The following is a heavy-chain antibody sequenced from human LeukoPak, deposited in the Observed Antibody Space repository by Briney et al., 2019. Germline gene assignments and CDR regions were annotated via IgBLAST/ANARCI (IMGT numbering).Heavy chain of an antibody. J-gene: IGHJ4*02. CDR1: GGSFSGYY. D-gene: IGHD5-18*01. CDR2: MNHFGST. V-gene: IGHV4-34*01. CDR3: ARGYRAPQTFYSYHYFDS. Sequence: SSETLSLTCAVYGGSFSGYYWSWIRQPPGKGLEWIGEMNHFGSTNYNPSLKSRVTISGDTSKNQFSLKVNSVTAADTAVYYCARGYRAPQTFYSYHYFDSWAQGILVTVSS.